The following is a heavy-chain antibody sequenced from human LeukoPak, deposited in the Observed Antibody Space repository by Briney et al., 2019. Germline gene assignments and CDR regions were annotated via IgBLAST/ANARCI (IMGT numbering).Heavy chain of an antibody. Sequence: SVKVSCKASGGTFSSYAISWVRQAPGQGLEWMGRIIPIFGTANYAQKFQGRVTITADKSTSTAYMELSSLRSEDTAVYYCAYSRNYWAPPYWGQGTLVTVSS. J-gene: IGHJ4*02. V-gene: IGHV1-69*06. D-gene: IGHD1-26*01. CDR3: AYSRNYWAPPY. CDR2: IIPIFGTA. CDR1: GGTFSSYA.